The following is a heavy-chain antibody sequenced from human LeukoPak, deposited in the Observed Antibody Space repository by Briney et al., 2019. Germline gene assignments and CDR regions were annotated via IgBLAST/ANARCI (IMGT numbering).Heavy chain of an antibody. V-gene: IGHV1-2*06. Sequence: XCKASGYTFNGYYMHWVGQAPGQGLEWMGRINPNSGGKNYAQKFEGRVTMTRDTSISTAYMELSRLRSDDTAVYYCARDLRVITASLWGQGTLVTVSS. CDR3: ARDLRVITASL. CDR2: INPNSGGK. J-gene: IGHJ4*02. D-gene: IGHD3-16*01. CDR1: GYTFNGYY.